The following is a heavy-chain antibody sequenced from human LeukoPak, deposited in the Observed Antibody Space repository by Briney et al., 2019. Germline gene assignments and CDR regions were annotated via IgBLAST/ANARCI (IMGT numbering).Heavy chain of an antibody. V-gene: IGHV4-34*01. CDR3: ARGGGSGSYYWY. CDR1: GGSFSGYY. J-gene: IGHJ4*02. CDR2: INHSGST. Sequence: SETLSLTCAVYGGSFSGYYWSWIRQPTGKGLEWIGEINHSGSTNYNPSLKSRVTISVDTSKNQFSLKLSSVTAADTAVYYCARGGGSGSYYWYWGQGTLVTVSS. D-gene: IGHD1-26*01.